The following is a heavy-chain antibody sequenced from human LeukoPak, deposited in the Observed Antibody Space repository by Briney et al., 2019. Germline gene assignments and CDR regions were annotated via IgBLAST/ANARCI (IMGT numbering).Heavy chain of an antibody. Sequence: ASVKVSCKASGYTFTSYYMHWVRQAPGQGLEWMGIINPSGGSTSYAQKFQGRVTMTRDTSISTAYMELSRLRSDDTAVYYCASSSTYYDSAVGWFDPWGQGTLVTVSS. CDR1: GYTFTSYY. J-gene: IGHJ5*02. CDR2: INPSGGST. V-gene: IGHV1-46*01. D-gene: IGHD3-22*01. CDR3: ASSSTYYDSAVGWFDP.